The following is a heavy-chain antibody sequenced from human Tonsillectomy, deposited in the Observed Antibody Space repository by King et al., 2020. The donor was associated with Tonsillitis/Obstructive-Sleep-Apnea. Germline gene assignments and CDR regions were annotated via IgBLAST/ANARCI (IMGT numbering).Heavy chain of an antibody. CDR2: IYYSGST. CDR1: GGSISSSSYY. J-gene: IGHJ6*02. V-gene: IGHV4-39*07. CDR3: ARKPDYYYYGMDV. Sequence: LQLQESGPGLVKPSETLSLTCTVSGGSISSSSYYWGWIRQPPGKRLEWIGSIYYSGSTYYNPSLKSRVTISVDTSKNQFSLKRSSLTAAATAVYYCARKPDYYYYGMDVWGQGTTVTVSS.